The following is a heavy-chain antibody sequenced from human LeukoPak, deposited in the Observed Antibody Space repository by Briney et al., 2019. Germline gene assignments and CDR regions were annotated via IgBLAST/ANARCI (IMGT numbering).Heavy chain of an antibody. V-gene: IGHV3-21*01. CDR3: ARGPPQEAAPDY. Sequence: GGSLRLSCAASGFTFSSYSMNWVRQAPGKGLEWVSSISSSSSYIYYADSVKGRFTISRDNAKNSLYLQMNSLRAEDTAVYYCARGPPQEAAPDYWGQGTLVTVSS. CDR2: ISSSSSYI. J-gene: IGHJ4*02. CDR1: GFTFSSYS. D-gene: IGHD6-25*01.